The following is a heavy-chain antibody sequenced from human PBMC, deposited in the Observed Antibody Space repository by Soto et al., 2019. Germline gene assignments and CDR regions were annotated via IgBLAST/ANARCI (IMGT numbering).Heavy chain of an antibody. D-gene: IGHD3-16*01. J-gene: IGHJ6*03. Sequence: QVQLQESGPGLVKPSETLSLSCSVSGGSISGHYWSWVRQTPGKGLEWIGYMYYSGSTNYNPSLKSRVTSSVATSKNHFSLRLTSVTAADTAVYYCARGPYYDLIWNYYYMDVWGKGTTVTVSS. CDR3: ARGPYYDLIWNYYYMDV. CDR2: MYYSGST. V-gene: IGHV4-59*08. CDR1: GGSISGHY.